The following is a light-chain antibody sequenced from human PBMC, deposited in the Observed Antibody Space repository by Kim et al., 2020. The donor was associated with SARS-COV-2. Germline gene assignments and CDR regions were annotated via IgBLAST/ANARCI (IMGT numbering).Light chain of an antibody. CDR3: CSYAGSSTYV. CDR1: RGDVGSYNH. V-gene: IGLV2-23*01. CDR2: EGS. J-gene: IGLJ1*01. Sequence: GQYITTTCNGNRGDVGSYNHVSWDQQHPGKAPKLMIFEGSKRPSGVSNRFSGSKSGNTASLTISGLQAEDEADYYCCSYAGSSTYVFGTGTKVTVL.